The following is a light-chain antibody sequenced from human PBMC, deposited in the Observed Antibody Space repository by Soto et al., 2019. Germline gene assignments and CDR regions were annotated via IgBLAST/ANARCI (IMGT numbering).Light chain of an antibody. J-gene: IGKJ1*01. V-gene: IGKV3-15*01. CDR3: QQYNFWPTT. CDR1: QSVNNN. Sequence: DTVLTQSPATLSVSPGEGATLSCRATQSVNNNLAWYQHKPGQAPSLLIYDTSTRATGVPARFSGSGSGTEFTLTISGLQSEDFAVYSCQQYNFWPTTFGQGTKVDIK. CDR2: DTS.